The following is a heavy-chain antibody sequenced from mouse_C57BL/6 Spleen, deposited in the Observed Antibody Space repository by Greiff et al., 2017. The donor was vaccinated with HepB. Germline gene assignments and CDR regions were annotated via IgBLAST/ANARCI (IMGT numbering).Heavy chain of an antibody. CDR3: ARGLLRAYYAMDY. D-gene: IGHD2-3*01. CDR1: GYSFTGYY. J-gene: IGHJ4*01. CDR2: INPSTGGT. V-gene: IGHV1-42*01. Sequence: DVKLVESGPELVKPGASVKISCKASGYSFTGYYMNWVKQSPEKSLEWIGEINPSTGGTTYNQKFKAKATLTVDKSSSTAYMQLKSLTSEDSAVYYCARGLLRAYYAMDYWGQGTSVTVSS.